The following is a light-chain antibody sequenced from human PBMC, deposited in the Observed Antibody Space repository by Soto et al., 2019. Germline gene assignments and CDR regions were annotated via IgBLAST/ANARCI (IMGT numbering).Light chain of an antibody. J-gene: IGLJ1*01. CDR1: SSNIGVNT. CDR3: AAWDASMNGYV. CDR2: VNT. Sequence: QSVLTQPPSASGTPGQRVAISCSGGSSNIGVNTVSWYQQLPGTAPKLLIYVNTHRPSGVPDRISGARSGTSASLAISGLQSEDEAAYYCAAWDASMNGYVFGSGTKLTVL. V-gene: IGLV1-44*01.